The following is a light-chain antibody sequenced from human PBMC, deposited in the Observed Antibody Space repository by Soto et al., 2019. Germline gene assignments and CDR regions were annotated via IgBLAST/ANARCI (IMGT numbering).Light chain of an antibody. J-gene: IGKJ1*01. CDR2: EGS. CDR1: QSFSNW. CDR3: LQDHTYSRT. V-gene: IGKV1-5*01. Sequence: DIQMTQSPSALSASVGDRVTITCRASQSFSNWLAWCRQKPGQAPKLLLYEGSTLERGFPSRLSCRGSGTEFALTITSLHPDDPTTCYSLQDHTYSRTFGQGTKV.